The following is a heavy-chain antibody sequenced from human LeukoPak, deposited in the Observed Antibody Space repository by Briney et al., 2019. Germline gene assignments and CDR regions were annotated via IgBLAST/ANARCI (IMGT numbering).Heavy chain of an antibody. V-gene: IGHV1-18*01. CDR1: GYTFTSYG. D-gene: IGHD6-19*01. Sequence: ASVKVSCKASGYTFTSYGISWVRQAPGQGLEWMGWISAYNGNTNYAQKLQGRVTMTTDTSTSTAYMELRSLRSDDTAVYYCARGPREYSSGWYFDYWGQGTLVTVSS. CDR3: ARGPREYSSGWYFDY. J-gene: IGHJ4*02. CDR2: ISAYNGNT.